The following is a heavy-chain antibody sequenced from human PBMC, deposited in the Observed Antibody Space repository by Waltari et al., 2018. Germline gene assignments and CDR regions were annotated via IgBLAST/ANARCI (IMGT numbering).Heavy chain of an antibody. V-gene: IGHV1-2*02. CDR2: INPDSGGT. J-gene: IGHJ6*02. D-gene: IGHD3-16*01. Sequence: QMHLAQSGADVREHGASVKISCKSSGYTFTGYYIHWVRLVPGRGLQYMGWINPDSGGTTHVPRFQGRVTLTKDMSIRTTYMEVRSLTPDDTAVYYCASSRDRRFGMDVWGQGTTVTVSS. CDR3: ASSRDRRFGMDV. CDR1: GYTFTGYY.